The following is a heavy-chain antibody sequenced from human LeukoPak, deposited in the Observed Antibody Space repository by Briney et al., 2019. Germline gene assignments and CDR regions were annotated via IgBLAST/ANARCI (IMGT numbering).Heavy chain of an antibody. CDR2: ISGSGSTT. J-gene: IGHJ4*02. V-gene: IGHV3-23*01. D-gene: IGHD2-2*01. CDR1: GFTFSNFA. CDR3: VPAGG. Sequence: GGSLRLSCATSGFTFSNFAMRWVRQAPGKGLEWVSGISGSGSTTYYADSVKGRFTISRDNSKNTLYLQMNSLRAEDTAVYYCVPAGGGGQGTLVTVSS.